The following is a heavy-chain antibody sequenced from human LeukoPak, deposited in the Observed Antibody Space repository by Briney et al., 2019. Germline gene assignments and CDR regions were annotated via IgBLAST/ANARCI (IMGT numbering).Heavy chain of an antibody. V-gene: IGHV3-23*01. J-gene: IGHJ3*02. CDR2: ISGSGGST. CDR3: ARGAITMIVVVEYAFDI. Sequence: GGSLRLSCAASGFTFSSYAMSWVRQAPGKGLEWVSAISGSGGSTYYADSVKGRFTISRDNAKNSLYLQMNSLRAEDTAVYYCARGAITMIVVVEYAFDIWGQGTMVTVSS. D-gene: IGHD3-22*01. CDR1: GFTFSSYA.